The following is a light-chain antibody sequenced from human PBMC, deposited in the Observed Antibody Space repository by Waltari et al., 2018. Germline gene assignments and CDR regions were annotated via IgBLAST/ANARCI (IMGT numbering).Light chain of an antibody. CDR3: SSYTGSNNVV. J-gene: IGLJ2*01. CDR1: SRDVGGYNY. CDR2: EVS. Sequence: QSALTQPPSASGSPGQSVTISSTGTSRDVGGYNYVTWYQRHPGKAPKLMIYEVSKRPSGVPDRFSGYKSGNTASLTVSGLQAEDEADYYCSSYTGSNNVVFGGGTKLTVL. V-gene: IGLV2-8*01.